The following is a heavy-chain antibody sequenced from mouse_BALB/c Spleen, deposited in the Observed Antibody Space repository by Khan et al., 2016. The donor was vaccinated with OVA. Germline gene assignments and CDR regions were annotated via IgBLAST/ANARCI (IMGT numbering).Heavy chain of an antibody. J-gene: IGHJ4*01. D-gene: IGHD1-1*01. CDR3: AKGVWSYYFALDY. V-gene: IGHV2-6-5*01. CDR2: IWGGGST. CDR1: GFSLTDYG. Sequence: QMQLKQSGPGLVAPSQSLSITCTVSGFSLTDYGVSWIRQPPGKGLEWLGVIWGGGSTYYNSALKSRLIISKDNSKSQVFLKMSSLQTDDTAMYYCAKGVWSYYFALDYWGQGTSVTVSS.